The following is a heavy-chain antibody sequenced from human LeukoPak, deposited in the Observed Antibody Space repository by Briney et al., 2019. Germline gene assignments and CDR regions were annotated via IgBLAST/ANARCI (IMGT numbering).Heavy chain of an antibody. CDR3: TRHRVADTTEFAY. V-gene: IGHV3-66*04. CDR2: IYSGGST. D-gene: IGHD6-19*01. CDR1: GFTVSSNY. Sequence: GGSLRLSCAASGFTVSSNYLSWVRQAPGKGLEWVSVIYSGGSTSYADSVKGRFTISRDNSKNTLWLQMNSLRAEDTAMYYCTRHRVADTTEFAYWGQGILVTVSS. J-gene: IGHJ4*02.